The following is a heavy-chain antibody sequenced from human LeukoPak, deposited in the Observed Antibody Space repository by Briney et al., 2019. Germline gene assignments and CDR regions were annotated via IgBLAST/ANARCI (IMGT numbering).Heavy chain of an antibody. CDR1: GFTFDSYA. CDR2: ISGSGGRT. CDR3: AKGTGINHYHWIDP. J-gene: IGHJ5*02. Sequence: GGSLRLSCVASGFTFDSYAMNWVRQAPGRGLEWVSGISGSGGRTYYADSVKGRFNISRDNSKNTVYVQMNILRAEDTAIYYCAKGTGINHYHWIDPWGQGTQVTVSS. D-gene: IGHD3/OR15-3a*01. V-gene: IGHV3-23*01.